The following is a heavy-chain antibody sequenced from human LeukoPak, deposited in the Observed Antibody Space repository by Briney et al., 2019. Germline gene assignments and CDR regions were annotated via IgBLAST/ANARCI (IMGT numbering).Heavy chain of an antibody. CDR3: TRVLGGSSSPLTIDY. J-gene: IGHJ4*02. Sequence: GSLRLSRTTSGITLGDYAMSWVRQASGKGLEWVSFIRSKAYGGTTEYAASVKGRFTISRDDSKSIAYLQMNSLKTEDTAVYYCTRVLGGSSSPLTIDYWGQGTLVTVSS. D-gene: IGHD6-13*01. CDR2: IRSKAYGGTT. CDR1: GITLGDYA. V-gene: IGHV3-49*04.